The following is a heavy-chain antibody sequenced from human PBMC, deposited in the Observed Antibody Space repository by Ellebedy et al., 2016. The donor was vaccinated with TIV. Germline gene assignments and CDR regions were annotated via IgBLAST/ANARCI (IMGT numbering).Heavy chain of an antibody. CDR3: ARVGVVVPAAIPYYYYYYMDV. CDR2: IYTSGST. D-gene: IGHD2-2*02. J-gene: IGHJ6*03. V-gene: IGHV4-4*07. CDR1: GGSISSYY. Sequence: SETLSLTXTVSGGSISSYYWSWIRQPAGKGLEWIGRIYTSGSTNYNPSLKSRVTISVDTSKNQFSLKLSSVTAADTAVYYCARVGVVVPAAIPYYYYYYMDVWGKGTTVTVSS.